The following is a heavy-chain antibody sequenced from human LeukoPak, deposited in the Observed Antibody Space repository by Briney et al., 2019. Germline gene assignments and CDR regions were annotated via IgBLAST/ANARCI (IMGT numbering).Heavy chain of an antibody. CDR2: IKEDGSEK. D-gene: IGHD2-15*01. CDR3: ARNVGWFRFDY. J-gene: IGHJ4*02. Sequence: GGSLRLSCAVSGLTFSTYWMDWVRQAPGKALEWVANIKEDGSEKYYEDSVKGRFTISRDNAKNSLYLQMNSLRAEDTAVYYCARNVGWFRFDYWGQGTLVTVSS. CDR1: GLTFSTYW. V-gene: IGHV3-7*03.